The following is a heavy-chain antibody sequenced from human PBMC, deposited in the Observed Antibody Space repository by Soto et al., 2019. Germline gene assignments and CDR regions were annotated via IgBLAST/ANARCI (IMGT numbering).Heavy chain of an antibody. CDR3: ASPWSGYYSSHYYYYGMDV. CDR1: GGTFSSYA. Sequence: QVQLVQSGAEVKKPGSSVKVSCKASGGTFSSYAISWVRQAPGQGLEWMGGIIPIFGTANYAQKFQGRVTITAAEXXSXAXKELSRLRSEDTAVYYCASPWSGYYSSHYYYYGMDVWGQGTTVTVSS. D-gene: IGHD3-3*01. J-gene: IGHJ6*02. V-gene: IGHV1-69*12. CDR2: IIPIFGTA.